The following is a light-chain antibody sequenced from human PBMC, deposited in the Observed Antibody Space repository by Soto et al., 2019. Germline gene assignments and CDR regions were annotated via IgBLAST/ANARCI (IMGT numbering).Light chain of an antibody. CDR1: SSNIGAGYD. CDR3: QSYDSSLSGYV. J-gene: IGLJ1*01. CDR2: GNS. V-gene: IGLV1-40*01. Sequence: QSVLTQPPSVSGAPGQRVTISCTGSSSNIGAGYDVHWYQQLPGTAPKLLIYGNSNRPSGVPDRFSGSKSGTSASLAITGLQAEDEADYYCQSYDSSLSGYVFGPGTKLPVL.